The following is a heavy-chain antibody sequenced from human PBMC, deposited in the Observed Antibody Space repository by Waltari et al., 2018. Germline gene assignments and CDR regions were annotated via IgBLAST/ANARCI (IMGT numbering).Heavy chain of an antibody. Sequence: QVQLQESGPGLVKPSETLSLTCAVSGYSISSGYYWGWIRQPPGKGLEWIGSIYHSGSTYYNPSLKSRVTISVDTSKNQFSLKLSSVTAADTAVYYCAGDSLVFQHWGQGTLVIVSS. J-gene: IGHJ1*01. CDR3: AGDSLVFQH. CDR1: GYSISSGYY. CDR2: IYHSGST. D-gene: IGHD4-17*01. V-gene: IGHV4-38-2*01.